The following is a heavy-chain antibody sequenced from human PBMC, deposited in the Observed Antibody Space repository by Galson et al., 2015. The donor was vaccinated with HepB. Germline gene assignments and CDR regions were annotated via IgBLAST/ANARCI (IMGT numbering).Heavy chain of an antibody. CDR3: AKSSYDILTGYYRWYYYYYMDV. J-gene: IGHJ6*03. V-gene: IGHV3-30*18. D-gene: IGHD3-9*01. CDR1: GFTFSSYG. CDR2: ISYDGSDK. Sequence: SLRLSCAASGFTFSSYGMHWVRQAPGKGLEWVAVISYDGSDKYYADSVKGRFTISRDNSKNTLYLQMNSLRAEDTAVYYCAKSSYDILTGYYRWYYYYYMDVWGKGTTVTVSS.